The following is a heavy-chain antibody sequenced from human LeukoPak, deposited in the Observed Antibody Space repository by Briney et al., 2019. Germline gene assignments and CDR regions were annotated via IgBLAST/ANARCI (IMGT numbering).Heavy chain of an antibody. CDR1: GYTFTSYD. CDR3: ARNPNNYDFWSGSPGGVDY. V-gene: IGHV1-8*01. CDR2: MNPNSGNT. Sequence: ASVKVSCXASGYTFTSYDINWVRQATGQGLEWMGWMNPNSGNTGYAQKFQGRVTMTRNTSISTAYMELRSLRSDDTAVYYCARNPNNYDFWSGSPGGVDYWGQGTLVTVSS. D-gene: IGHD3-3*01. J-gene: IGHJ4*02.